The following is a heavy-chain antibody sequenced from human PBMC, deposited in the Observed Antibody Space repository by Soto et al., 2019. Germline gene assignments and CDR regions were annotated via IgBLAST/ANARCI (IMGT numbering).Heavy chain of an antibody. D-gene: IGHD3-22*01. V-gene: IGHV1-46*01. J-gene: IGHJ6*02. Sequence: ASVKVSCKASGYTFTSYYMHWVRQAPGQGLEWMGIINPSGGSTSYAQKFQGRVTMTRDTSTSTVYMELRSLRSDDTAVYYCARDPVVSYYDSSGYYYPVDYYYGMDVWGQGTTVTVSS. CDR3: ARDPVVSYYDSSGYYYPVDYYYGMDV. CDR2: INPSGGST. CDR1: GYTFTSYY.